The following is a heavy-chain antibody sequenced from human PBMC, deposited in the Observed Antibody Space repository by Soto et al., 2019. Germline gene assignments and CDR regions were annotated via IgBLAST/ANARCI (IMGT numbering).Heavy chain of an antibody. CDR3: ARQYDILTGYYLEVGY. V-gene: IGHV1-18*01. Sequence: QVQLVQSGAEVKKPGASVKVSCKASGYTFTSYGISWVRQAPGQGLEWMGWISAYSGNTNYAQILQGRVTMTTDTSTSTAYMELMSLRSDDTAVYYCARQYDILTGYYLEVGYWGQGTLVTVSS. D-gene: IGHD3-9*01. CDR2: ISAYSGNT. J-gene: IGHJ4*02. CDR1: GYTFTSYG.